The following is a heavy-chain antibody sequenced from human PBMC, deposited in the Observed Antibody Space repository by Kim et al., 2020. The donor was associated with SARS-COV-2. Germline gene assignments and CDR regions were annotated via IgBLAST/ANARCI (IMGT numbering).Heavy chain of an antibody. Sequence: GGSLRLSCAASGFTFSSYAMSWVRQAPGKGLEWVSAISGSGGSTYYADSVKGRFTISRDNSKNTLYLQMNSLRAEDTAVYYCAKFLWGDYYYYGMDVWGQGTTVTVSS. J-gene: IGHJ6*02. D-gene: IGHD7-27*01. CDR3: AKFLWGDYYYYGMDV. CDR1: GFTFSSYA. V-gene: IGHV3-23*01. CDR2: ISGSGGST.